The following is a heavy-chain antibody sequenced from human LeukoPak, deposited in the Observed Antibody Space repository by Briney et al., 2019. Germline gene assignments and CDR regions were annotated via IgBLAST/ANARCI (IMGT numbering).Heavy chain of an antibody. CDR3: ASLEYDFWSGYPKSEAFDI. J-gene: IGHJ3*02. V-gene: IGHV4-61*01. CDR2: IYYSGST. D-gene: IGHD3-3*01. CDR1: GGSVSSGSYY. Sequence: PSETLSLTCTVSGGSVSSGSYYWSWIRQPPGKGLEWIGYIYYSGSTNYNPSLKSRVTISVDTSKNHFSLKLSSVTAADTAVYYCASLEYDFWSGYPKSEAFDIWGQGTMVTVSS.